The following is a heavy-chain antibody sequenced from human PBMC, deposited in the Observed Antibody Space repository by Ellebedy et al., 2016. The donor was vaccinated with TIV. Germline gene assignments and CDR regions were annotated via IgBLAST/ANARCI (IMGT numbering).Heavy chain of an antibody. CDR2: INPNDDTK. CDR3: ARGRGYSYDVCDI. J-gene: IGHJ3*02. V-gene: IGHV1-46*01. D-gene: IGHD5-18*01. CDR1: GYSFSNYY. Sequence: AASVKVSCKASGYSFSNYYMHWVRQAPGQGLEWMGIINPNDDTKYYAQNFHGRATVTRDTSTSTVYMELSSLRSEDTAVYYCARGRGYSYDVCDIWGQGTMVTVSS.